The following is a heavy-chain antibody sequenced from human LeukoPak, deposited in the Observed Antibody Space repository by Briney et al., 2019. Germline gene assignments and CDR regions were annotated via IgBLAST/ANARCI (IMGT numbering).Heavy chain of an antibody. Sequence: GRSLRLSCAASGFAFSRFGMHWVRQAPGKGLEWVTAIWYDGRHKYYAESVKGRFSISRDNSKNTLYLQTDSLRAEDTAVYYCARGNYDILTGYDYWGQGTLVTVSS. J-gene: IGHJ4*02. CDR2: IWYDGRHK. CDR3: ARGNYDILTGYDY. CDR1: GFAFSRFG. D-gene: IGHD3-9*01. V-gene: IGHV3-33*01.